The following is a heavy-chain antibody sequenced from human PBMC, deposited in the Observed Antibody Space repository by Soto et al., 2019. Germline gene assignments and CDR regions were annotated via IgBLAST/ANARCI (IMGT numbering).Heavy chain of an antibody. D-gene: IGHD3-22*01. V-gene: IGHV1-24*01. CDR2: FDPEEGET. J-gene: IGHJ1*01. CDR3: ATRIYYYDSSGYSEYFQH. CDR1: GYTLTELS. Sequence: ASVKVSCKVSGYTLTELSMHWVRQAPGKGLEWIGGFDPEEGETIYAQKFQGRVTMTEDTSTATAYMELSSLRSEDTAVYYCATRIYYYDSSGYSEYFQHWGQGTLVTVSS.